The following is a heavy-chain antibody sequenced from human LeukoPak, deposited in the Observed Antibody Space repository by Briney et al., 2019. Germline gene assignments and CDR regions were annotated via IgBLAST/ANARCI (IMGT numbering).Heavy chain of an antibody. J-gene: IGHJ4*02. CDR2: ISSSSRDI. V-gene: IGHV3-21*01. CDR1: GSTFGTYT. Sequence: PGGSLRLSCVASGSTFGTYTMNWVRQAPGKGLDWVSSISSSSRDIYYADSVKGRFTVSRDNAKNSLYLQMNSLRAEDTAVYYCARVMYSSGWSFDYWGQGTLVTVSS. D-gene: IGHD6-19*01. CDR3: ARVMYSSGWSFDY.